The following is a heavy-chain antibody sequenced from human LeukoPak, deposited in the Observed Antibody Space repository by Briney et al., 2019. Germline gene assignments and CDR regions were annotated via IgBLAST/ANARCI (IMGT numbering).Heavy chain of an antibody. CDR2: IIPIFGTA. J-gene: IGHJ4*02. Sequence: SVKVSCKASGGTFSSYTISWVRQAPGQGLEWMGRIIPIFGTANYAQKFQGRVTITTDESTSTAYMELSSLRSEDTAVYYCAIESGSYFGLRYFDYWGQGTLVTVSS. D-gene: IGHD1-26*01. CDR1: GGTFSSYT. V-gene: IGHV1-69*05. CDR3: AIESGSYFGLRYFDY.